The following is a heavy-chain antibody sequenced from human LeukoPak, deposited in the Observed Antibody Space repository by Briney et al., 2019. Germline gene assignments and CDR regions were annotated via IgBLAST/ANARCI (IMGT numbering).Heavy chain of an antibody. J-gene: IGHJ4*02. CDR3: AKDFGSAWSRLFY. D-gene: IGHD6-19*01. CDR1: GFTFSSYA. CDR2: ISGSGDTT. Sequence: GGSLRLSCAASGFTFSSYAMSWVRQAPGKGLEWVSAISGSGDTTYYADSVKGRFSISRDNSKNTLSLQMHTLRAEDTAVYFCAKDFGSAWSRLFYWGQGTLATVSS. V-gene: IGHV3-23*01.